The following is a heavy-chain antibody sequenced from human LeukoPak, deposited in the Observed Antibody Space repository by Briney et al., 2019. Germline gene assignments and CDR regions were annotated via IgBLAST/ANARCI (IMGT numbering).Heavy chain of an antibody. V-gene: IGHV1-8*01. Sequence: VASVKVSCKASGYTFTSYDINWVRQATGQGLEWMGWMNPNSGNTGYAQEFQGRVTMTRDTSISTAYMELSSLRSEDTAVYYCARMSYYDSSGDNWFDPWGQGTLVTVSS. CDR3: ARMSYYDSSGDNWFDP. CDR1: GYTFTSYD. J-gene: IGHJ5*02. CDR2: MNPNSGNT. D-gene: IGHD3-22*01.